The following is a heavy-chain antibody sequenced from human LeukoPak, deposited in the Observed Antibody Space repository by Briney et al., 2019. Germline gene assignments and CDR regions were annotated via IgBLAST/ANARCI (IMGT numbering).Heavy chain of an antibody. D-gene: IGHD3-10*01. J-gene: IGHJ5*02. CDR2: ISAYNGNT. CDR1: GYTFTGYY. CDR3: ARGGLWFGEAPYNWFAP. Sequence: ASVKVSCKASGYTFTGYYMHWVRQAPGQGLEWMGWISAYNGNTNYAQKLQGRVTMTTDTSTSTAYMELRSLRSDDTAVYYCARGGLWFGEAPYNWFAPWGQGTLVTVSS. V-gene: IGHV1-18*04.